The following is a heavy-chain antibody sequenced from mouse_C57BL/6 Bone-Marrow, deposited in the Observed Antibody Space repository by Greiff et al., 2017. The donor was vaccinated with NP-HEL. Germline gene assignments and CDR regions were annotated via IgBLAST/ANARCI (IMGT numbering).Heavy chain of an antibody. CDR3: ARSDYGSSGYWYFDV. CDR2: INPSTGGT. CDR1: GYSFTGYY. J-gene: IGHJ1*03. D-gene: IGHD1-1*01. Sequence: EVKLVESGPELVKPGASVKISCKASGYSFTGYYMNWVKQSPEKSLEWIGEINPSTGGTTYNQKFKAKATLTVDKSSSTTCMQLKSLTSEDSAVYYCARSDYGSSGYWYFDVWGTGTTVTVSS. V-gene: IGHV1-42*01.